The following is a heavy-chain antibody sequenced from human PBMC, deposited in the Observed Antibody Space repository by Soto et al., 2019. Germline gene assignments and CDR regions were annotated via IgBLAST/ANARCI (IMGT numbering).Heavy chain of an antibody. J-gene: IGHJ6*02. CDR3: ARFSIVGATAAYYGMDV. CDR1: GGTFSSYA. V-gene: IGHV1-69*12. Sequence: QVQLVQSGAEVKKPGSSVKVSCKASGGTFSSYAISWVRQAPGQGLEWMGGIIPIFGTANYAQKFQGRVTITADESTSTAYMELSSLRSEDTAVYYGARFSIVGATAAYYGMDVWGQGTTVTVSS. CDR2: IIPIFGTA. D-gene: IGHD1-26*01.